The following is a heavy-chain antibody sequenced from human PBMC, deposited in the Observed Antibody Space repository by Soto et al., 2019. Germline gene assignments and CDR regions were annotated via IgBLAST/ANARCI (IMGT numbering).Heavy chain of an antibody. CDR1: GFTFSSYG. D-gene: IGHD4-17*01. J-gene: IGHJ3*02. CDR2: ISYDGSNK. V-gene: IGHV3-30*18. Sequence: QVQLVESGGGVVQPGRSLRLSCAASGFTFSSYGMHWVRQAPGKGLEWVAVISYDGSNKYYADSVKGRFTISRDNSKNTLYLQMNSLRAEDTAVYYCAKRLGDYGDYGQVDAFDIWGQGTMVTVSS. CDR3: AKRLGDYGDYGQVDAFDI.